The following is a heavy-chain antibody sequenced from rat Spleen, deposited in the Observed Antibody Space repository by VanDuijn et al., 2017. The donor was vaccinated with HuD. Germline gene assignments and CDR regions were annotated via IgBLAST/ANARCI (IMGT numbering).Heavy chain of an antibody. Sequence: EVQLVESGGGLVQPGRSLKLSCAASGFTFSDYNMAWVRQAPTKGLEWVASTSTGGGFTFYRDSVKGRFTISRDDAKNTLYLQMDSLRSEDTATYYCARRHYGYTDYFDYWGQGVMVTVSS. V-gene: IGHV5-25*01. CDR2: TSTGGGFT. D-gene: IGHD1-9*01. CDR3: ARRHYGYTDYFDY. J-gene: IGHJ2*01. CDR1: GFTFSDYN.